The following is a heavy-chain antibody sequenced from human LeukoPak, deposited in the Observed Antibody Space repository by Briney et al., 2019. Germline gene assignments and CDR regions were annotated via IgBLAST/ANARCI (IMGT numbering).Heavy chain of an antibody. J-gene: IGHJ6*02. CDR1: GGSISNYY. CDR3: ARGATVTYYYYYGMDV. D-gene: IGHD4-17*01. Sequence: SETLSLTCTVSGGSISNYYWTWIRQPPGKGLEWIGYIYYSGSTKYNPSLKSRVTMSVDTSKNQFSLRLSSVTAADTAVYYCARGATVTYYYYYGMDVWGQGTTVTVSS. V-gene: IGHV4-59*08. CDR2: IYYSGST.